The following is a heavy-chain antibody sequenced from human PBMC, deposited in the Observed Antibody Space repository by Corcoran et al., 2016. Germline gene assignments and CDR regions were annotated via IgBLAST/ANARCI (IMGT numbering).Heavy chain of an antibody. J-gene: IGHJ4*02. V-gene: IGHV3-48*02. CDR2: ISSSSGTI. D-gene: IGHD1-26*01. CDR1: GFTFSSYS. CDR3: ERYSGSYFYPDYYFDY. Sequence: VQLVESGGGLVQPGVSLRLSCAASGFTFSSYSMNWVRQAPGKGLEWVSYISSSSGTIYYADSVKGRFTISRDNAKNSLYLQMNSLRDEDTAVYYGERYSGSYFYPDYYFDYRGQGTMVTGSS.